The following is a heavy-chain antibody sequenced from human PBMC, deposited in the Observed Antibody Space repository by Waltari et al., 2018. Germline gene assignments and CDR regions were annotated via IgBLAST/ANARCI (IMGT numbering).Heavy chain of an antibody. Sequence: EVQLVESGGGLVKRGGSVRLYCAASGFTFSNAWMIWVRQAPGKGLEWVGRINSKTDGGTTDYAAPVKGRFTISRDDSKNTLYLQMNSLKTEDTAVYYCTTGGSQGDYWGQGTLVTVSS. CDR1: GFTFSNAW. CDR2: INSKTDGGTT. J-gene: IGHJ4*02. CDR3: TTGGSQGDY. D-gene: IGHD3-16*01. V-gene: IGHV3-15*01.